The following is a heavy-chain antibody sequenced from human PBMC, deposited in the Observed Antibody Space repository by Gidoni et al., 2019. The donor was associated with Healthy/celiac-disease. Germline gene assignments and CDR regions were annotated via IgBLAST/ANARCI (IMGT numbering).Heavy chain of an antibody. CDR3: ARVKGGYCSGGSFCTHLFSI. CDR1: GGSISSGCYY. J-gene: IGHJ4*02. Sequence: QVQLQESGPGLVKPSQTLSLTCTVSGGSISSGCYYWSWIRQHPGKGLEWIGYIYYSGSTYYNPSLKSRVTISVDTSKNQFSLKLSSVTAADTAVYYCARVKGGYCSGGSFCTHLFSIWGQGTLVTVSS. D-gene: IGHD2-15*01. V-gene: IGHV4-31*03. CDR2: IYYSGST.